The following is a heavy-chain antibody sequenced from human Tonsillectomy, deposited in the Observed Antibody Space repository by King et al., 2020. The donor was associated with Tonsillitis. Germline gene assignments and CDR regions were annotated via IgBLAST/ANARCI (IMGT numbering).Heavy chain of an antibody. CDR1: GFTFGDYA. Sequence: QLVQSGGGLVQPGRSLRLSCTASGFTFGDYAMSWVRQAPGKGLEWVGFIRSKAYGGTTEYAASVKGRFTISRDDSKSIAYLQMNSLKTEDTAVYYCTRFGVGATKGAFDIWGQGTMVTVSS. CDR2: IRSKAYGGTT. D-gene: IGHD1-26*01. V-gene: IGHV3-49*04. J-gene: IGHJ3*02. CDR3: TRFGVGATKGAFDI.